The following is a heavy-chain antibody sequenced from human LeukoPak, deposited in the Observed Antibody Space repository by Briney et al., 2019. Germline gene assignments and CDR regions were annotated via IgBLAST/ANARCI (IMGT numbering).Heavy chain of an antibody. CDR1: GDSISSSRSY. Sequence: KTSETLSLTCTVSGDSISSSRSYWGWIRQPPGKGLEWIGSIYYSGSTYYNTSLKSRVTISVDTSKNQFSLKLSSVTAAGTAVYYCARGGGGYHPDYWGQGTLVTVSS. D-gene: IGHD5-12*01. CDR3: ARGGGGYHPDY. J-gene: IGHJ4*02. V-gene: IGHV4-39*07. CDR2: IYYSGST.